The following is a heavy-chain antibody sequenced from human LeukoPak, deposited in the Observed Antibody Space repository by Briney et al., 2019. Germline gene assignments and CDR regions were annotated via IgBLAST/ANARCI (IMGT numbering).Heavy chain of an antibody. V-gene: IGHV4-31*03. D-gene: IGHD2-2*02. CDR2: IYYSGST. CDR3: ARLIGYCSSTSCYTPLYNWFDP. J-gene: IGHJ5*02. CDR1: GGSISSGGYY. Sequence: SETLSLTCTVSGGSISSGGYYWSWIRQHPGKGLEWIGYIYYSGSTYYNPSLKSRVTISVDTSKNQFSLKLSSVTAADTAVYYCARLIGYCSSTSCYTPLYNWFDPWDQGTLVTVSS.